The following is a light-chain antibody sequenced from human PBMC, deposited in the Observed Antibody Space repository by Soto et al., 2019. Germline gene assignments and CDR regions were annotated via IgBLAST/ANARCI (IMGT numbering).Light chain of an antibody. CDR1: SSDVGGYKY. CDR2: EVS. J-gene: IGLJ1*01. V-gene: IGLV2-14*01. CDR3: SSYTSSSTLFYV. Sequence: QSVLAQPASVSGSPGQSITISCTGTSSDVGGYKYVSWYQQHPGKAPKLMIYEVSNRPSGVSNRFSGSKSGNTASLTISGLQAEDEADYFCSSYTSSSTLFYVFGTGTKVTAL.